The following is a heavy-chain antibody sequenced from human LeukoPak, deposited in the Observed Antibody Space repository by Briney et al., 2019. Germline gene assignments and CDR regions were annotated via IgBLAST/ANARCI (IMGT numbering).Heavy chain of an antibody. CDR3: ARQSGDYVWGSYRPADAFDI. D-gene: IGHD3-16*02. CDR2: IYHFGTT. J-gene: IGHJ3*02. V-gene: IGHV4-39*01. CDR1: GGSISTSSYY. Sequence: SETLSLTCTVSGGSISTSSYYWGWVRQPPGKGLEWIGSIYHFGTTYYNPSLKSRVTISVDTSKNQFSLKLSSVTAADTAVYYCARQSGDYVWGSYRPADAFDIWGQGTMVTVSS.